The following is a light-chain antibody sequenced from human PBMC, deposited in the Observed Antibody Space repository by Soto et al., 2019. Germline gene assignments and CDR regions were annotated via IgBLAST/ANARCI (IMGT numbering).Light chain of an antibody. CDR2: GVK. Sequence: QAVVTQPASVSGSPGQSITISCTGSGRDIGAYNYVSWYQQHPGKAPKLIIYGVKNRPSGVSNRFSASKSAFTAPLTISGLQAEDEADYYCSSYTTSYFYVFGPGTKLTVL. V-gene: IGLV2-14*01. J-gene: IGLJ1*01. CDR3: SSYTTSYFYV. CDR1: GRDIGAYNY.